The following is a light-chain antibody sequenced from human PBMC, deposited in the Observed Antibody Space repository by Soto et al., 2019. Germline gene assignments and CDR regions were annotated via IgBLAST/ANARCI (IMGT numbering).Light chain of an antibody. CDR2: DVS. J-gene: IGLJ2*01. V-gene: IGLV2-14*01. CDR3: SSYTRSTTLNVL. Sequence: QSALTQPASVSGSHGQSITISCTGTSSDVGGYEFVSWYQQHPGKVPKLLIYDVSNRPSGVSNRFSGSKSGNTASLTISGLQAEDEAEYYCSSYTRSTTLNVLFGGGTKLTVL. CDR1: SSDVGGYEF.